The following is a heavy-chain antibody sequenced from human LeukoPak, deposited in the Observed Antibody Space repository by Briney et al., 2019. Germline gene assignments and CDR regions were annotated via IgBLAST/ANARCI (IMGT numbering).Heavy chain of an antibody. Sequence: GGSLRLSCAASGFAFSTYWMHWVRQAPGKGLVWVSRIKSDGSSTTYADFVKGRFTVSRDNAKNTLYLQMSSLRAEDTAMYFCARVGERGSIGGDCWGQGTLVTVSS. V-gene: IGHV3-74*03. CDR3: ARVGERGSIGGDC. J-gene: IGHJ4*02. CDR1: GFAFSTYW. D-gene: IGHD3-10*01. CDR2: IKSDGSST.